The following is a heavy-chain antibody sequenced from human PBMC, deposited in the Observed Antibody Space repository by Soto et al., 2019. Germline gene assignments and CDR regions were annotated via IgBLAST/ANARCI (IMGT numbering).Heavy chain of an antibody. Sequence: PSETMSLTCTVSGGSISSYYLSWIRQPPGKGLEWIGYIYYSGSTNYNPSLKSRVTISVDTSKNQFSLKLSSVTAADTAVYYCARLLAAAGNGWFDPWGQGTLVTVSS. CDR3: ARLLAAAGNGWFDP. J-gene: IGHJ5*02. D-gene: IGHD6-13*01. V-gene: IGHV4-59*08. CDR2: IYYSGST. CDR1: GGSISSYY.